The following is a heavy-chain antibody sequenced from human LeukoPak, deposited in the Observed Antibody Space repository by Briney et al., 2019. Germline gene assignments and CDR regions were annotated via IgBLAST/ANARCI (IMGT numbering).Heavy chain of an antibody. V-gene: IGHV3-43*01. CDR1: RFTFDDYS. CDR3: TKVARNSSWPYFDS. D-gene: IGHD3-22*01. Sequence: GGSLRLSCAASRFTFDDYSIHWVRQPPGKGLEWISLISWDGGATYYADSVKGRFTVSRDKSKNSLFLQMNSVVTEDTAFYYCTKVARNSSWPYFDSWGQGTLVTVSS. J-gene: IGHJ4*02. CDR2: ISWDGGAT.